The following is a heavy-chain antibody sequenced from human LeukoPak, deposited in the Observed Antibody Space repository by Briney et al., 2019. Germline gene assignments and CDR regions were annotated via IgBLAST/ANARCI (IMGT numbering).Heavy chain of an antibody. CDR1: GFTFSGYW. CDR2: INHNGNVN. J-gene: IGHJ6*02. D-gene: IGHD3-16*01. Sequence: GGSLRLSCAASGFTFSGYWWNWARQAPGKGLEWVASINHNGNVNYYVDSVEGRFSISRDNAKNSLYLQMSNLRAEDTAVYFCARGGGLDVWGQGATVTVSS. CDR3: ARGGGLDV. V-gene: IGHV3-7*03.